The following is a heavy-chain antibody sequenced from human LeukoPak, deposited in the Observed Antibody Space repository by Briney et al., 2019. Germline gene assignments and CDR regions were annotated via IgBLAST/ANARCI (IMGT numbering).Heavy chain of an antibody. CDR2: ISSSSSTI. J-gene: IGHJ4*02. CDR3: ARDGSAIAAAGSPFDY. V-gene: IGHV3-48*01. Sequence: PGGSLRLSCAASGFTFRDAWMTWVRQAPGKGLEWVSYISSSSSTIYYADSVKGRFTISRDNSKNTLYLQMNSLRAEDTAVYYCARDGSAIAAAGSPFDYWGQGTLVTVSS. D-gene: IGHD6-13*01. CDR1: GFTFRDAW.